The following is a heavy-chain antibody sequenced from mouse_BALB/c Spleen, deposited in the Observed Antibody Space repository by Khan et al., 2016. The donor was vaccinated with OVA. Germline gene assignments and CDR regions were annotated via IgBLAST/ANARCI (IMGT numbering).Heavy chain of an antibody. CDR2: INTNTGEP. V-gene: IGHV9-3*02. Sequence: QIQLLQSGPELKKPGATVKISCKASGYIFINYGMNWVKQGPGKGLKWIGWINTNTGEPTYAEEFKGQFAISLETSANTAYLQINNLKNEDTATYFCASGYDAMDYWGQGASVTVSA. CDR3: ASGYDAMDY. J-gene: IGHJ4*01. CDR1: GYIFINYG.